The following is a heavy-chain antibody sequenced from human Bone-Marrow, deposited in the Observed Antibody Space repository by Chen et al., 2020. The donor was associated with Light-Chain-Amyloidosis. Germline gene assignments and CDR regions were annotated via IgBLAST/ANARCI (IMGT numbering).Heavy chain of an antibody. J-gene: IGHJ6*02. CDR2: ISGGDT. V-gene: IGHV3-23*01. CDR3: AKRGSYYYYGMDV. D-gene: IGHD6-19*01. Sequence: MDWVRQAPGKGLEWVSSISGGDTYNAYSVKGRSTVSRDDSGNTLYLQMNSLRAEDTAVYYCAKRGSYYYYGMDVWGQGTTVTVSS.